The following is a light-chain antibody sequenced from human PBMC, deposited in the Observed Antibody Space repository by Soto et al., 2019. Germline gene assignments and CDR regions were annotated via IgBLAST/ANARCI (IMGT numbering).Light chain of an antibody. Sequence: EIVLTQSPGTLSLSPGERATLSCRASQSVSSSYLAWYQQKPGQAPRLLIYGASSRATGIPDRFSGSGSGTDFTLTISRLEPEDFAVYYCQQYGSSFLTFGGRTKVEIK. J-gene: IGKJ4*01. V-gene: IGKV3-20*01. CDR2: GAS. CDR1: QSVSSSY. CDR3: QQYGSSFLT.